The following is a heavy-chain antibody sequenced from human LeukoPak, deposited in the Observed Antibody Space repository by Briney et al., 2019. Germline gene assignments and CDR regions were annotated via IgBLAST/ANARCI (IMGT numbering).Heavy chain of an antibody. Sequence: GGSLRLSCAASGFTFSSYSMNWVRQAPGKGLEWVSSISSSSSYIYYADSVKGRFTISRDNAKNSLYLQMNSLRAEDTAVYYCARGFPGDGSGSYLDIDYWGQGTLVTVSS. V-gene: IGHV3-21*01. CDR2: ISSSSSYI. D-gene: IGHD3-10*01. J-gene: IGHJ4*02. CDR1: GFTFSSYS. CDR3: ARGFPGDGSGSYLDIDY.